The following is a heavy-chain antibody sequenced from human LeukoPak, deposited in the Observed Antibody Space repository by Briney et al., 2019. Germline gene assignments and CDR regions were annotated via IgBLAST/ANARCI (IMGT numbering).Heavy chain of an antibody. Sequence: GGSLRLSCAASGFTFATYVMTWVRQAPGKGLEWVSSVGGDGRVTYYADSVKGRFTISRDNSKNTIFLQMNSLGVEDTAVYYCARAAYGSGVNYGMDVWGQGTTVTDSS. J-gene: IGHJ6*02. V-gene: IGHV3-23*01. CDR2: VGGDGRVT. D-gene: IGHD3-10*01. CDR1: GFTFATYV. CDR3: ARAAYGSGVNYGMDV.